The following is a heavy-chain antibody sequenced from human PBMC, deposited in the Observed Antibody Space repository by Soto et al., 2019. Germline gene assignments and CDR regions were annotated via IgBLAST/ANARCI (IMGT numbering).Heavy chain of an antibody. J-gene: IGHJ4*02. CDR1: GYTFTAYA. D-gene: IGHD4-17*01. CDR2: INAGNGDT. CDR3: ARDSDASVTH. V-gene: IGHV1-3*01. Sequence: QVHLVQSGAEVKKPGASVKVSCKASGYTFTAYAIHWVRQAPGQGLEWMAWINAGNGDTKYSQKFQGRVTVTRDTSASTFYMELSSLRSEDTAVYYCARDSDASVTHWGQGTLVTVSS.